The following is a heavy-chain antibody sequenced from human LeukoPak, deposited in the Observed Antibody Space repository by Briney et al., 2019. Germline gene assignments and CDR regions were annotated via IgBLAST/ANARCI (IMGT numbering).Heavy chain of an antibody. J-gene: IGHJ4*02. V-gene: IGHV1-18*01. Sequence: ASVKVSCKASGYTFTGYGISWVRQAPGQGLEWMGWISAYNGNTNYAQKLQGRVTMTTDTSTSTAYMELRSLRSDDTAVYYCARVDGWDRASAEFDYWGQGTLVTVSS. CDR3: ARVDGWDRASAEFDY. CDR2: ISAYNGNT. D-gene: IGHD3-16*01. CDR1: GYTFTGYG.